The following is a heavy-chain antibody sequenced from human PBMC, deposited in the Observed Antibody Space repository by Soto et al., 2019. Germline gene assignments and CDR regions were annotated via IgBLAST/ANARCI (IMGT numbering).Heavy chain of an antibody. V-gene: IGHV3-30*18. Sequence: PGGSLRLSCAASGFTFSSYGMHWVRQAPGKGLEWVAVISYDGSNKYYADSVKGRFTISRDNSKNTLYLQMNSLRAEDTAVYYCAKELRRNYYDSWGQGTLVTVSS. CDR2: ISYDGSNK. CDR1: GFTFSSYG. J-gene: IGHJ4*02. D-gene: IGHD3-16*01. CDR3: AKELRRNYYDS.